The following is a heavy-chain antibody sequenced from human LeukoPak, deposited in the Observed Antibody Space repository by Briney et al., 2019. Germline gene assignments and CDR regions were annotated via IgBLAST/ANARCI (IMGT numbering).Heavy chain of an antibody. CDR2: ISGSAGST. J-gene: IGHJ4*02. V-gene: IGHV3-23*01. D-gene: IGHD2-15*01. CDR3: AKDHLYCSGGSCYGDY. CDR1: GFTFSSYA. Sequence: GGSLRLSCAASGFTFSSYAMSWVRQAPGKGLEWVAAISGSAGSTYYADSVKGRFTISRDNSKNTLYLQMNSLRAEDTAVYYCAKDHLYCSGGSCYGDYWGQGNMVTVSS.